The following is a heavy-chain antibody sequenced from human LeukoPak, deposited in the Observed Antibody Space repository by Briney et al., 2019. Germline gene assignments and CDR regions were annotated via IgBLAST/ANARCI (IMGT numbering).Heavy chain of an antibody. Sequence: GGSLRLSCAGSGFTFSSYEMNWVRQAPGKGLEWVSYIRGSGTTISYADSVKGRFTISRDNAKNSPYLQMNSLRGEDTAIYYCARAAGDYVRFDYWGQGTLVTVSS. CDR1: GFTFSSYE. CDR3: ARAAGDYVRFDY. CDR2: IRGSGTTI. D-gene: IGHD4-17*01. J-gene: IGHJ4*02. V-gene: IGHV3-48*03.